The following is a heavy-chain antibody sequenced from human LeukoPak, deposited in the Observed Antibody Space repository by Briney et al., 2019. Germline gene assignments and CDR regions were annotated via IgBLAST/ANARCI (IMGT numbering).Heavy chain of an antibody. CDR3: ATALVVIPFGVFDY. Sequence: ASVKVSCKVSGCTLTELSMHWVRQAPGKGLEWMGGFDPEDGETIYAQKSQGRVTMTEDTSTDTAYMELSSLRSEDTAVYYCATALVVIPFGVFDYWGQGTLVTVSS. J-gene: IGHJ4*02. CDR1: GCTLTELS. V-gene: IGHV1-24*01. CDR2: FDPEDGET. D-gene: IGHD3-22*01.